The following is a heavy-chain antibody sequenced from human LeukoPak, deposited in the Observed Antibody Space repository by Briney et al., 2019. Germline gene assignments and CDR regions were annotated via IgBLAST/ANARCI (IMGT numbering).Heavy chain of an antibody. D-gene: IGHD3-10*01. CDR1: GLTVSSNY. CDR3: ARDAGSGDFDY. V-gene: IGHV3-66*01. J-gene: IGHJ4*02. Sequence: GGSLRLSCAASGLTVSSNYMSWVRQAPGKGLEWVSVIYRCGCTYYADSVKGRFTISRDNSKNTLYVQMNNLRVDDTAVYYCARDAGSGDFDYWGQGTLVTVSS. CDR2: IYRCGCT.